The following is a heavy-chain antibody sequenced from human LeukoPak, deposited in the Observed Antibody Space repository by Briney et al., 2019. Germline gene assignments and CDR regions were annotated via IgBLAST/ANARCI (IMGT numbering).Heavy chain of an antibody. CDR1: GGSISSYY. V-gene: IGHV4-4*07. Sequence: MASETLSHTCTVSGGSISSYYWSWIRQPPGKGLEWIGRIYTSGSTNYNPSLKSRVTMSVDTSKNQFSLKLSSVTAADTAVYYCAREKPTRAFDIWGQGTMVTVSS. J-gene: IGHJ3*02. CDR2: IYTSGST. CDR3: AREKPTRAFDI.